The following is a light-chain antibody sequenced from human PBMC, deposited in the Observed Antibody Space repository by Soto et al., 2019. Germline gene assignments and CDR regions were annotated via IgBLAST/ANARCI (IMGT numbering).Light chain of an antibody. CDR1: SSNIGTNT. CDR2: SSN. Sequence: QSALTQPPSASGTPGQRVTISCSGSSSNIGTNTVNWYQQFPRSAPKLLMYSSNQRPSGVPDRFSGSKSGTSASLAISGLQSEDEADYYCAAWDGSLNVVLFGGGTQLPS. CDR3: AAWDGSLNVVL. V-gene: IGLV1-44*01. J-gene: IGLJ3*02.